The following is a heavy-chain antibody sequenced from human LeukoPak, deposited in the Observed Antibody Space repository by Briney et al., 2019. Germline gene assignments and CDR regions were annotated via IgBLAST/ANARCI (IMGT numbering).Heavy chain of an antibody. Sequence: NPGRSLRISCAASGFRSRSYSMNWVRQAPGKGLEWVSSISSSSSNIYYADSVKGRFTISRDNAKNSLYLQMNSLRGEDTAVYYCARAERFLEWDDAFDIWGQGTMVTVSS. CDR3: ARAERFLEWDDAFDI. CDR1: GFRSRSYS. J-gene: IGHJ3*02. CDR2: ISSSSSNI. D-gene: IGHD3-3*01. V-gene: IGHV3-21*01.